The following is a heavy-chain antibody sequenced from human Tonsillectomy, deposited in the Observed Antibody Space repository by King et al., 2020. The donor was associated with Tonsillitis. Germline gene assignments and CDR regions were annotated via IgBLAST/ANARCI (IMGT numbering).Heavy chain of an antibody. Sequence: VQLVESGGGLVQPGGSLRLSCAASGFTFSSYWMSWVRQAPGKGLEWVANIKQDGSEKYYVDSVKGRFTISRDNAKNSLYLQMNSLRAEDTAVYYCARRADSGSYYDAFDIWGQGTRVTVSS. J-gene: IGHJ3*02. CDR2: IKQDGSEK. D-gene: IGHD1-26*01. V-gene: IGHV3-7*01. CDR1: GFTFSSYW. CDR3: ARRADSGSYYDAFDI.